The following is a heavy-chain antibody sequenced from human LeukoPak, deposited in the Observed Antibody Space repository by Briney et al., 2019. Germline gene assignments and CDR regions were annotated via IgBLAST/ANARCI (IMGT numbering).Heavy chain of an antibody. V-gene: IGHV3-23*01. CDR2: ISGSGGST. CDR1: GFTFSSNW. Sequence: AGGSLRLSCAASGFTFSSNWMSWVRQAPGKGLEWVSAISGSGGSTYYADSVKGRFTISRDNSKNTLYLQMNSLRAEDTAVYYCAKFSYSNLYDYWGQGTLVTVSS. CDR3: AKFSYSNLYDY. J-gene: IGHJ4*02. D-gene: IGHD4-11*01.